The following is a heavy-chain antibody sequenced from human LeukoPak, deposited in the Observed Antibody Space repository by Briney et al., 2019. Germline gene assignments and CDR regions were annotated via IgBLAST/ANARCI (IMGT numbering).Heavy chain of an antibody. CDR1: GYTFTSYD. Sequence: GASVKVSCKASGYTFTSYDINWVRQATGQGLEWMGWMNPNSGNTGYAQKFQGRVTMTRNTSISTAYMELSSLRSEDTAVYYCASSVPGDYACALDYWGQGTLVTVSS. CDR3: ASSVPGDYACALDY. J-gene: IGHJ4*02. CDR2: MNPNSGNT. V-gene: IGHV1-8*01. D-gene: IGHD4-17*01.